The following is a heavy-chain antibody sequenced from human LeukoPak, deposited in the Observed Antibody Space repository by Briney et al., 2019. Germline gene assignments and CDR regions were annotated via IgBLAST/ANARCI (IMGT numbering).Heavy chain of an antibody. V-gene: IGHV3-48*03. CDR1: GFTFSSYE. D-gene: IGHD2-15*01. Sequence: PGGSLRLSCAASGFTFSSYEMNWVRQAPGKGLEWVSYISSSGSTIYYADSVKGRFTISRDNAKNSLYLQMNSLRAEDTAVYYCAKDNGYCSGGSCYSDWDYFDYWGQGTLVTVSS. J-gene: IGHJ4*02. CDR2: ISSSGSTI. CDR3: AKDNGYCSGGSCYSDWDYFDY.